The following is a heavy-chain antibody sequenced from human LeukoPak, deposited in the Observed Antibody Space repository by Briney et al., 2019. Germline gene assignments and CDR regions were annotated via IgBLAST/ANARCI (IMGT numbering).Heavy chain of an antibody. Sequence: PGGSLTLSCAVSGFTFNTYWKSWVCHAPGKGLEWVANIKEYGSEKHYGDPVRGRFTISRDNAKNSLYLRMNSLRADDTALYCCARDSYDSRGYHFYYMDVWGKGTTVTVSS. CDR2: IKEYGSEK. CDR3: ARDSYDSRGYHFYYMDV. V-gene: IGHV3-7*01. J-gene: IGHJ6*03. D-gene: IGHD3-22*01. CDR1: GFTFNTYW.